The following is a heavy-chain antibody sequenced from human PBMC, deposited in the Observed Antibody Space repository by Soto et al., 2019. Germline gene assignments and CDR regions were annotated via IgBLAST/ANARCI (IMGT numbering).Heavy chain of an antibody. CDR2: ISASGGST. J-gene: IGHJ4*02. D-gene: IGHD3-3*01. Sequence: EVQLLESGGGLVQPGGSLRLSCGASGFTFSIYAMSWVRQAPRKGLEWVSGISASGGSTYYADSMKGRFIISRDNSKNTVFLEMNSLTAEDTAVYYCAKSRARVVHRINPAADYWGQETLVTVSA. CDR3: AKSRARVVHRINPAADY. V-gene: IGHV3-23*01. CDR1: GFTFSIYA.